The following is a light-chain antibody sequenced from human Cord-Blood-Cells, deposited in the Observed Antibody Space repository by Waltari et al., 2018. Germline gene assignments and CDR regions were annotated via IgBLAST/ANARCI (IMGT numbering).Light chain of an antibody. J-gene: IGKJ3*01. Sequence: DVVMTQSPLSLPVTLGQPASISCRSSQSLVHSDGNTYLNWSQQRPGQSPRRLIYKVSNRDSGVPDRFSGSGSGTDFTLKISRVEAEDVGVYYCMQGTHWPFTFGPGTKVDIK. CDR2: KVS. CDR3: MQGTHWPFT. V-gene: IGKV2-30*02. CDR1: QSLVHSDGNTY.